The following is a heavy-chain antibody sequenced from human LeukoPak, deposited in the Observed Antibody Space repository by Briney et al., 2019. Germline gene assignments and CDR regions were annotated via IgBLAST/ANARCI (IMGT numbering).Heavy chain of an antibody. V-gene: IGHV1-18*01. J-gene: IGHJ4*02. CDR2: ISAYNGNT. D-gene: IGHD3-16*01. CDR3: ARVKSYYFDY. CDR1: GGTFSSYT. Sequence: ASVKVSCNASGGTFSSYTISWVRQAPGQGLEWMGWISAYNGNTNYAQKLQGRVTMTTDTSTSTAYMELRSLRFDDTAVYYCARVKSYYFDYWGQGTLVTVSS.